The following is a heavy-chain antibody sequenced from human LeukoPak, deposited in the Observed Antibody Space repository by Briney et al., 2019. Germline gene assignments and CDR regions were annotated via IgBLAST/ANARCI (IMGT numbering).Heavy chain of an antibody. J-gene: IGHJ4*02. CDR2: IYHSGST. CDR3: ARELGSGSYYFDY. Sequence: SETLSLTCAVSGGSISSSNWWSWVRPPPGKGLEWIGEIYHSGSTNYNPSLKSRVTISVDKSKNQFSLNLSSVTAADTAVYYCARELGSGSYYFDYWGQGTLVTVSS. CDR1: GGSISSSNW. D-gene: IGHD3-10*01. V-gene: IGHV4-4*02.